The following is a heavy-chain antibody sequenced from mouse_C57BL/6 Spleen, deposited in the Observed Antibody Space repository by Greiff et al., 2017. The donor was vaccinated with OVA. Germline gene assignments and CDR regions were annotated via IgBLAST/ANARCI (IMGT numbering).Heavy chain of an antibody. Sequence: EVKVVESGGGLVKPGGSLKLSCAASGFTFSDYGMHWVRQAPEKGLEWVAYISSGSSTIYYAATVKGRFTISRDNAKNTLFLQMTSLRSEDTAMYYCARGGKPPWYFDVWGTGTTVTVSS. CDR1: GFTFSDYG. V-gene: IGHV5-17*01. CDR3: ARGGKPPWYFDV. J-gene: IGHJ1*03. CDR2: ISSGSSTI.